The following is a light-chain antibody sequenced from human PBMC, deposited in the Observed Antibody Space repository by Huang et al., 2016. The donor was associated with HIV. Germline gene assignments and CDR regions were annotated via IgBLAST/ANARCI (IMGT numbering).Light chain of an antibody. V-gene: IGKV1D-12*01. CDR2: AAS. CDR3: LQTNSFPYT. Sequence: DIQMTQSPSSVTASVGDRVTITCRASQGIDSWLAWYQQGPGKAPKVLIYAASSWQGGVPSRFSGSGSGTDFSLTINTLQPEDFATYYCLQTNSFPYTFGQGTNLEI. CDR1: QGIDSW. J-gene: IGKJ2*01.